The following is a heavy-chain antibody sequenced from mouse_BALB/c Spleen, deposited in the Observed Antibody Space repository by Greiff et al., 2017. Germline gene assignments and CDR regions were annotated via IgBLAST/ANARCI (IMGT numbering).Heavy chain of an antibody. CDR2: ISYSGST. D-gene: IGHD1-2*01. CDR3: ARLTPYGYDYYAMDY. V-gene: IGHV3-2*02. Sequence: EVQLQESGPGLVKPSQSLSLTCTVTGYSITSDYAWNWIRQFPGNKLEWMGYISYSGSTSYNPSLKSRISITRDTSKNQFFLQLNSVTTEDTATYYCARLTPYGYDYYAMDYWGQGTSVTVSS. CDR1: GYSITSDYA. J-gene: IGHJ4*01.